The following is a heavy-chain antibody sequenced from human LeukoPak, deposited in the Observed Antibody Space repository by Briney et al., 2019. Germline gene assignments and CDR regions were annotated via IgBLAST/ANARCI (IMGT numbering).Heavy chain of an antibody. CDR2: INPNSGGT. V-gene: IGHV1-2*02. Sequence: ASVTVSCTASGYTFTGYYMHWVRQAPGQGLEWMGWINPNSGGTNYAQKFQGRVTMTRDTSISTAYMELSRLRSDDTAVYYCAREGADIVVVPAAHDYWGQGTLVTVSS. D-gene: IGHD2-2*01. CDR3: AREGADIVVVPAAHDY. J-gene: IGHJ4*02. CDR1: GYTFTGYY.